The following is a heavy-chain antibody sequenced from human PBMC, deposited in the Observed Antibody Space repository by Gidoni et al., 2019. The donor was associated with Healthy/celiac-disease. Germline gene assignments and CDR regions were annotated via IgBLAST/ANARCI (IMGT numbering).Heavy chain of an antibody. V-gene: IGHV3-23*01. CDR3: AKSRITERGVVGYGMDV. D-gene: IGHD1-26*01. CDR1: GFTFSSYA. CDR2: ISGSGGST. J-gene: IGHJ6*02. Sequence: EVQLLESGGGLVQPGGSLRLSCAASGFTFSSYAMSWVRQAPGKGLEWVSAISGSGGSTYYADSVKGRFTISRDNSKNTLYLQMNSLRAEDTAVYYCAKSRITERGVVGYGMDVWGQGTTVTVSS.